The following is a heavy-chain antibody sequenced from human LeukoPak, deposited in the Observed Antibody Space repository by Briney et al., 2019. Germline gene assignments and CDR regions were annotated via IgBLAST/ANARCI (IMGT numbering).Heavy chain of an antibody. V-gene: IGHV1-18*01. J-gene: IGHJ4*02. Sequence: GASVKVSCKASGYTFTSYGISWVRQAPGQGLEWMGWISAYNGNTNYAQKLQGRVTMTTDTSTSTAYMELRSLRSDDTAVYYCARVPRIQLWGSRHFDYWGQGTQVTVSS. CDR2: ISAYNGNT. CDR3: ARVPRIQLWGSRHFDY. D-gene: IGHD5-18*01. CDR1: GYTFTSYG.